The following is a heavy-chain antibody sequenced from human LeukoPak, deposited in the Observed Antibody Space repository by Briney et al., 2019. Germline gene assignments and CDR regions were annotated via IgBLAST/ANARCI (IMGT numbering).Heavy chain of an antibody. J-gene: IGHJ1*01. V-gene: IGHV3-11*04. Sequence: GGSLRLSCAASGFTFSDYYMSWIRQAPGKGLEWVSYISSTGKTIYYADSVKGRFTISRDNAQNSMYLQMNSLRVEDTAVYYCTSWGDTTAEYFQRWGQGTLVTVSS. CDR2: ISSTGKTI. CDR1: GFTFSDYY. D-gene: IGHD2-21*02. CDR3: TSWGDTTAEYFQR.